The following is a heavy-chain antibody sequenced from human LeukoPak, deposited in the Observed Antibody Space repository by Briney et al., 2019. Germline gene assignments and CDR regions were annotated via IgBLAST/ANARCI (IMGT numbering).Heavy chain of an antibody. CDR2: ISGSGGST. V-gene: IGHV3-23*01. Sequence: GGSLRLSCAASGFTFSSYAMSWVRQAPGKGLEWVSGISGSGGSTYYADSVKGRFTISRDNSKNTLYLQMNSLRAEDTAVYYCAKVPGNDFWSGYSPVDYWGQGTLVTVSS. D-gene: IGHD3-3*01. J-gene: IGHJ4*02. CDR3: AKVPGNDFWSGYSPVDY. CDR1: GFTFSSYA.